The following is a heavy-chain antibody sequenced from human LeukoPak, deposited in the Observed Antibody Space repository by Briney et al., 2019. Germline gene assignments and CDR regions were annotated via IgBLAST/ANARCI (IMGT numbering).Heavy chain of an antibody. D-gene: IGHD3-9*01. CDR3: ARHSSDYDILTGRAYYYYMDV. CDR2: INPNSGGT. V-gene: IGHV1-2*02. CDR1: GYTFTGDY. Sequence: ASVKVSCKASGYTFTGDYMYWVRQAPGQGLEWMGWINPNSGGTKYAQKFQGRVTMTRDTSISTAYMELSRLRSDDTAVYYCARHSSDYDILTGRAYYYYMDVWGKGTTVTISS. J-gene: IGHJ6*03.